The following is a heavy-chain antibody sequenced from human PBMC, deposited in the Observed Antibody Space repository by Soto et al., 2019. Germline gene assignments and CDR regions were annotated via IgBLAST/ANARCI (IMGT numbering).Heavy chain of an antibody. J-gene: IGHJ5*02. Sequence: QVQLVESGGGVVQPGRSLRLSCAASGFTFSSYGMHWVRQAPGKGLEWVAVIWYDGSNKYYADSVKGRFTISRDNSKNTLYLQMNSLRAEDTAVYYCARAAVMITFGGTEDWFDPWGQGTLATVSS. D-gene: IGHD3-16*01. CDR2: IWYDGSNK. V-gene: IGHV3-33*01. CDR3: ARAAVMITFGGTEDWFDP. CDR1: GFTFSSYG.